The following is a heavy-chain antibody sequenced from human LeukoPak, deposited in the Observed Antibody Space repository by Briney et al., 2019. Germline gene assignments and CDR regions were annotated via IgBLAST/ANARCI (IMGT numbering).Heavy chain of an antibody. D-gene: IGHD2-2*01. J-gene: IGHJ6*02. V-gene: IGHV3-21*01. Sequence: GGSLRLSCAASGFTFSSYSMNWVRQAPGKGLEWVSSISSSSSYIYYADSVKGRFTISRDNAKNSLYLQMNSLRAEDTAVYYCARDGTGCSSTGCYYYYGMDVWGQGTTVTVSS. CDR1: GFTFSSYS. CDR2: ISSSSSYI. CDR3: ARDGTGCSSTGCYYYYGMDV.